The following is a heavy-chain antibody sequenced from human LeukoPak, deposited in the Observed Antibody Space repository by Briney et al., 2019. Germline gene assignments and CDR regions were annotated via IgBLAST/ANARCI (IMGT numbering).Heavy chain of an antibody. V-gene: IGHV4-34*01. CDR3: ARVTGYMIEDYFDY. CDR2: SNRSGST. J-gene: IGHJ4*02. Sequence: SETLSLTCDVSGDSFSGYYWTWIRQPPGKGLEWIGESNRSGSTKYNPSLQSRVTISVDTSKNQFSLKLRSVTAADTAVYYCARVTGYMIEDYFDYWGQGTLVTVSS. D-gene: IGHD3-22*01. CDR1: GDSFSGYY.